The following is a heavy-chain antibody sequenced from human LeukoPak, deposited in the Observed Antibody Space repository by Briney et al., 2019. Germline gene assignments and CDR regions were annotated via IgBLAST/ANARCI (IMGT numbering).Heavy chain of an antibody. V-gene: IGHV4-38-2*02. CDR1: GYSISSVYY. CDR2: IYHSGST. J-gene: IGHJ5*02. CDR3: ARENDTYYYDSSGYYYNWFDP. D-gene: IGHD3-22*01. Sequence: SETLSLTCTVSGYSISSVYYWGWIRQPPGKGLEWIGSIYHSGSTYYSPSLKSRVTISVDTSKNQFSLKLSSVTAADTAVYYCARENDTYYYDSSGYYYNWFDPWGQGTLVTVSS.